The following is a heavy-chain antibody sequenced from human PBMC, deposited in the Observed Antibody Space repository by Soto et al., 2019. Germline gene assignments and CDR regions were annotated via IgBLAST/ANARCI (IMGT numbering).Heavy chain of an antibody. CDR1: GFTFSSYG. J-gene: IGHJ4*02. Sequence: GGSLRLSCAASGFTFSSYGMHWVRQAPGKGLEWVAVISSDGTHKNHAGSVRGRFTISRDNAKNSLYLEMNSLSAEDTAVYYCARDPTRLDYWGQGTPVTVSS. CDR3: ARDPTRLDY. D-gene: IGHD1-1*01. V-gene: IGHV3-30*03. CDR2: ISSDGTHK.